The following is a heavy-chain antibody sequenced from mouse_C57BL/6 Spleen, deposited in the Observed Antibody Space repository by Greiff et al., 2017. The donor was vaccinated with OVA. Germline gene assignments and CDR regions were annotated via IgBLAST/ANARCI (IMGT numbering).Heavy chain of an antibody. V-gene: IGHV1-64*01. CDR3: ARTFDYGSAIDY. J-gene: IGHJ4*01. D-gene: IGHD2-4*01. CDR1: GYTFTSYW. CDR2: IHPNSGCT. Sequence: QVQLQQPGAELVKPGASVKLSCTASGYTFTSYWMPWVQQRPGQGLEWVGMIHPNSGCTNYTEKVKGTATMTIDKSTSRDYMQLSRFTAEDSAVYYGARTFDYGSAIDYWGQGTSVTVSS.